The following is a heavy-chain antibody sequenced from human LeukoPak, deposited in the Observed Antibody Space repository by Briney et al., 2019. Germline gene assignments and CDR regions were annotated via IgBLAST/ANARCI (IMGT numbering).Heavy chain of an antibody. Sequence: PSETLSLTCAVYGGSFSGYYWSWIRQPPGKGLEWIGEINHSGSTNYNPSLKSRVTISVDTSKNQFSLKLSSVTAADTAVYYCARAPRVWFGELYPRVYFDYWGQGTLVTVSS. CDR1: GGSFSGYY. V-gene: IGHV4-34*01. CDR3: ARAPRVWFGELYPRVYFDY. D-gene: IGHD3-10*01. J-gene: IGHJ4*02. CDR2: INHSGST.